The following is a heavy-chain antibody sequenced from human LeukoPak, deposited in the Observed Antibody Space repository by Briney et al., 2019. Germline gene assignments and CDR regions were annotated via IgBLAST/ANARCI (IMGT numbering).Heavy chain of an antibody. V-gene: IGHV4-38-2*01. D-gene: IGHD4-17*01. Sequence: SETLSLTCAVSGYSISSYYYCGWLQQPPGKLLEWVGSIYHSGSTYYNPSLKSRVTISVDTSKNQFSLKLSSVTAADTAVYYCAAVDDYGDSYGWFDPWGQGTLVTVPS. CDR1: GYSISSYYY. J-gene: IGHJ5*02. CDR2: IYHSGST. CDR3: AAVDDYGDSYGWFDP.